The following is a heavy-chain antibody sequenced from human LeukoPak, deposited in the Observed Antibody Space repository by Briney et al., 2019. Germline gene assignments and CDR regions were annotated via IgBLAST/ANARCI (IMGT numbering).Heavy chain of an antibody. Sequence: GGSLRLSCAASGFTFSSYWMSLVRQAPGKGLEWVANIKQDGSEKYYVDSVKGRFTVSRDNAKNSLYLQMNSLRAEDTAVYYCAREVWFGEPTPLFDYWGQGTLVTVSS. J-gene: IGHJ4*02. CDR3: AREVWFGEPTPLFDY. D-gene: IGHD3-10*01. CDR2: IKQDGSEK. V-gene: IGHV3-7*01. CDR1: GFTFSSYW.